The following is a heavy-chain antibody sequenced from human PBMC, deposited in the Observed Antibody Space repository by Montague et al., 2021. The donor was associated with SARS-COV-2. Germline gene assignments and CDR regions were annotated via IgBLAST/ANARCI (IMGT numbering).Heavy chain of an antibody. J-gene: IGHJ4*02. CDR1: GFSLSTSGVG. CDR2: IYWDDDK. D-gene: IGHD6-13*01. CDR3: AHRDSGRIAAAGFDY. V-gene: IGHV2-5*02. Sequence: VKPTQTLTLTCTFSGFSLSTSGVGVGWIRQPPGKALEGLAPIYWDDDKRYSPSLKSRLTITKDTSKNQVVLTMTNMDPADTATYYCAHRDSGRIAAAGFDYWGQGTLVTVSS.